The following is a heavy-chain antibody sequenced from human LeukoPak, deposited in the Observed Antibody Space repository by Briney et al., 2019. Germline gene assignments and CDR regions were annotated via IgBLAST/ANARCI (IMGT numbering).Heavy chain of an antibody. V-gene: IGHV3-74*01. Sequence: GGSLRLSWAASGFTFSNYWMHWVRQAPGKGLVWVSRIYSDGSSLSYADSVKGRVTISRDNARNMLYLQMNSLRAEDTAIYYCARSVGGMDYWGQGTLVTVSS. CDR3: ARSVGGMDY. CDR2: IYSDGSSL. CDR1: GFTFSNYW. J-gene: IGHJ4*02. D-gene: IGHD1-26*01.